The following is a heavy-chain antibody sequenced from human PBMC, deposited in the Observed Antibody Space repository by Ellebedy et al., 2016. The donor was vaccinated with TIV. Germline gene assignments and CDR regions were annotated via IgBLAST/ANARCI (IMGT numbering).Heavy chain of an antibody. CDR1: GFTFSSYW. Sequence: PGGSLRLSCAASGFTFSSYWMSWVRQTPGKGLEWVANIKFDGSEKYYVGSLKGRFTISRDNAKNSLYLQMDSLRAEDTAVYYCARWCDDSWTGYCSWGQGTQVTVSS. D-gene: IGHD3/OR15-3a*01. V-gene: IGHV3-7*01. CDR2: IKFDGSEK. J-gene: IGHJ4*02. CDR3: ARWCDDSWTGYCS.